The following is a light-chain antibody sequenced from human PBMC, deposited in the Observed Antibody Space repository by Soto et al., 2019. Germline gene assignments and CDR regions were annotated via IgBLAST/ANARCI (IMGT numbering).Light chain of an antibody. CDR1: QSISSY. Sequence: DIQMTQSPSSLSASVGDRVTITCRASQSISSYLNWYQQKPGKAPKLLIYAASSLQSGVPSRISGSGSGPDFTLTISSLQPEDFATYYCQQSYSTLWTFGQGTKVEIK. J-gene: IGKJ1*01. V-gene: IGKV1-39*01. CDR3: QQSYSTLWT. CDR2: AAS.